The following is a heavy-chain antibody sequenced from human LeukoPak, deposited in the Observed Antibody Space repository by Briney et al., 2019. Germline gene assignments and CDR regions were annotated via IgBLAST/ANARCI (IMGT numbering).Heavy chain of an antibody. J-gene: IGHJ4*02. V-gene: IGHV1-18*01. Sequence: ASVKVSCKASGYTFTNYGISWVRQAPGQGREWMGWISAYNGNTNYAQKLQGRVTMTTDTSTSTAYMELRSLRSDDTAVYYCARASYDVLTAYYRVWGQGTLVTVSS. CDR1: GYTFTNYG. D-gene: IGHD3-9*01. CDR2: ISAYNGNT. CDR3: ARASYDVLTAYYRV.